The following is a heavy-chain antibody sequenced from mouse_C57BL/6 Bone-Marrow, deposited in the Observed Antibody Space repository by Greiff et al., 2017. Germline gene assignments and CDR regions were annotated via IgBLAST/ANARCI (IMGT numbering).Heavy chain of an antibody. Sequence: DVQLVESGGGLVKPGGSLKLSCAASGFTFSSYAMSWVRQTPEKRLEWVATISDGGSYTYYPDNVKGRFTISRDNAKNNLYLQMSHLKSEDTAMYYCARDYRDRGIDYWGQGTTLTVSS. D-gene: IGHD3-1*01. J-gene: IGHJ2*01. CDR3: ARDYRDRGIDY. CDR2: ISDGGSYT. CDR1: GFTFSSYA. V-gene: IGHV5-4*01.